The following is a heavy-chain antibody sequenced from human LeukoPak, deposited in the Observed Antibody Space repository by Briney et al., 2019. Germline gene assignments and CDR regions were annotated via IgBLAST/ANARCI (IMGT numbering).Heavy chain of an antibody. Sequence: GASVKVSCKASGYTFFNYDINWVRQATGQGPEWMGWMNPDSGNTGYAQKFQGRVTMTRDSSITTAYMELISLRFEDTAVDYCTRAIRHQLLSDYWGQGTLVTVSS. CDR2: MNPDSGNT. V-gene: IGHV1-8*02. D-gene: IGHD2-2*01. CDR3: TRAIRHQLLSDY. CDR1: GYTFFNYD. J-gene: IGHJ4*02.